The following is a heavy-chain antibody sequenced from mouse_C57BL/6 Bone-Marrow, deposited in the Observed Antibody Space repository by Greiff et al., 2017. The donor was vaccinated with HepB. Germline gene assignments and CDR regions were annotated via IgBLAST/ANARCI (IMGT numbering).Heavy chain of an antibody. CDR3: TRRPIDSSGLYAMDY. D-gene: IGHD3-2*02. J-gene: IGHJ4*01. CDR1: GYTFTDYE. V-gene: IGHV1-15*01. CDR2: IDPETGGT. Sequence: VQGVESGAELVRPGASVTLSCKASGYTFTDYEMHWVKQTPVHGLEWIGAIDPETGGTAYNQKFKGKAILTADKSSSTAYMELRSLTSEDSAVYYCTRRPIDSSGLYAMDYWGQGTSVTVSS.